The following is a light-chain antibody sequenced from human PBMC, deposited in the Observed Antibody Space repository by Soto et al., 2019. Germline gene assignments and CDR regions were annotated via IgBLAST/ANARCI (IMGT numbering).Light chain of an antibody. V-gene: IGKV1-39*01. CDR1: QSISSY. J-gene: IGKJ5*01. Sequence: DIQMTQSPSSLSASVGDRVTITCRASQSISSYLNWYQQKPGKAPKLLIYAASSWQRGVPSRFSGSGSGTDFTLTISRLQPEDFATYYCQQSYSTHPITFGQGTRLEIK. CDR3: QQSYSTHPIT. CDR2: AAS.